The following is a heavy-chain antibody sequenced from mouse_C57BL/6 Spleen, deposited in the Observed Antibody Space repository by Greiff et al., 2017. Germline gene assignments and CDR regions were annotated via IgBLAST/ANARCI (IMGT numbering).Heavy chain of an antibody. V-gene: IGHV1-22*01. CDR2: INPNNGGT. J-gene: IGHJ1*03. CDR1: GYTFTDYN. Sequence: EVQLQQSGPELVKPGASVKMSCKASGYTFTDYNMHWVKQSHGQSLEWIGYINPNNGGTSYNQKFKGKATLTVNKSSSTAYMELRSLTSEDSAVYYCASLLRWYFDVWGTGTTVTVSS. CDR3: ASLLRWYFDV. D-gene: IGHD1-1*01.